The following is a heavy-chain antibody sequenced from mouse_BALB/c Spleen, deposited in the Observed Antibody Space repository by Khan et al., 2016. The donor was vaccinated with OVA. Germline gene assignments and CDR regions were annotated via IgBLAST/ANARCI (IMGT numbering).Heavy chain of an antibody. CDR2: IWRGGST. CDR3: AKEDYYGSNYYYAMDY. D-gene: IGHD1-1*01. CDR1: GFSLTSYG. Sequence: VQLQESGPSLVQPSQSLSITCTVSGFSLTSYGVHWVRQSPGKGLEWLGVIWRGGSTDYNAAFMSRLSITKDNSKSQVFFKMNRLQADDTAIYYCAKEDYYGSNYYYAMDYWGQGTSVTVSS. J-gene: IGHJ4*01. V-gene: IGHV2-5-1*01.